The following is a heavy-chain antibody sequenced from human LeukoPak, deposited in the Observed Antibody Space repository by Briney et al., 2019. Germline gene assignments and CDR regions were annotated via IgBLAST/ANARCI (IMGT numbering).Heavy chain of an antibody. CDR2: IYHSGST. V-gene: IGHV4-30-2*01. J-gene: IGHJ4*02. CDR1: GGSISSGGYS. CDR3: ARGSWYYDSSGYGLLDY. Sequence: SETLSLTCAVSGGSISSGGYSWSWIRQPPGKGLEWIGYIYHSGSTYYNPSLKSRVTISVDRSKNQFSLKLSSVTAADTAVYYCARGSWYYDSSGYGLLDYWGQGTLVTVSS. D-gene: IGHD3-22*01.